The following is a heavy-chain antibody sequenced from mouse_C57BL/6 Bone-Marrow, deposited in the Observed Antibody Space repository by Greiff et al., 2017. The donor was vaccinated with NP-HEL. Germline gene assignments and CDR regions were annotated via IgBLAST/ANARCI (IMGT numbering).Heavy chain of an antibody. V-gene: IGHV1-26*01. CDR3: AREDYYAKFAY. D-gene: IGHD2-1*01. CDR2: INPNNGGT. Sequence: EVQLQQSGPELVKPGASVKISCKASGYTFTDYYMNWVKQSHGKSLEWIGDINPNNGGTSYNQKFKGKATLTVDKSSSTAYMELRSLTSEDSAVYYCAREDYYAKFAYGGQGTLGTVSA. J-gene: IGHJ3*01. CDR1: GYTFTDYY.